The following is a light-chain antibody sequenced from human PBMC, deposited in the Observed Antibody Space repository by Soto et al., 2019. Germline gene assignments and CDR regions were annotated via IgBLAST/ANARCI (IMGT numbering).Light chain of an antibody. CDR1: QSINTY. V-gene: IGKV1-39*01. Sequence: DIQMTQSPSSLSASVGDRVTITCRTSQSINTYLNWYQQKPGKAPKLLIYGASSLQSGVPLRFSGSGSGTDFTLTITTLQPVDFATYYCQESYSFLWGTCGQGTKVEIK. J-gene: IGKJ1*01. CDR3: QESYSFLWGT. CDR2: GAS.